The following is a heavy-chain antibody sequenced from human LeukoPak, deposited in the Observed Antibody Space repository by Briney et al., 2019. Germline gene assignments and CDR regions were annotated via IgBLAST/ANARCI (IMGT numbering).Heavy chain of an antibody. Sequence: GGSLRLSCAASGFTFSSYTMNWVRQAPGKGLEWVSYISSSSSTIYYADSVKGRFTISRDNAKNSLYLQMNSLRAEDTAVYYCARDGPLTYDFWGGRYGMDVWGQGTTVTVSS. V-gene: IGHV3-48*01. CDR2: ISSSSSTI. J-gene: IGHJ6*02. D-gene: IGHD3-3*01. CDR3: ARDGPLTYDFWGGRYGMDV. CDR1: GFTFSSYT.